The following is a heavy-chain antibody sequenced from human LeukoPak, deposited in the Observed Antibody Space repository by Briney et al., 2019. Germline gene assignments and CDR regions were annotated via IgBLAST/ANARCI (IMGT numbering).Heavy chain of an antibody. Sequence: GGSLRLSCTASGFTFGDYAMSWVRQAPGKGLEWVSSISSSSNYIYYADSVKGRFTISRDNAKNSLYLQMNSLRAEDTAVYYCAREPGDSSGWSEWGQGTLVTVSS. J-gene: IGHJ4*02. CDR3: AREPGDSSGWSE. V-gene: IGHV3-21*01. CDR1: GFTFGDYA. D-gene: IGHD6-19*01. CDR2: ISSSSNYI.